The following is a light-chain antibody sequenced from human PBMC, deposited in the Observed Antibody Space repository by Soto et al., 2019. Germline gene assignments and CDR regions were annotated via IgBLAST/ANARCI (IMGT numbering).Light chain of an antibody. CDR2: AAS. CDR3: LQRHSSPFT. J-gene: IGKJ3*01. V-gene: IGKV1-17*01. CDR1: QDIRND. Sequence: DIPMTQSPSSLSASVGDRVIITCRASQDIRNDVGWYQQKPGKAPKRLIYAASSLERGVPSRFSGSGSGTEFTLTISSLQPEDFATYYCLQRHSSPFTFGPGTKVDIK.